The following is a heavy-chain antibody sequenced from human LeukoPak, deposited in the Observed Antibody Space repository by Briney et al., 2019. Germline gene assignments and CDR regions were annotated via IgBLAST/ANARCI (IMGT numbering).Heavy chain of an antibody. D-gene: IGHD2-2*01. V-gene: IGHV3-23*01. J-gene: IGHJ4*02. CDR3: AKNYAPKFDY. Sequence: PGGSLRLSCAVSGFTFSSYAMSWVRQAPGKGLEWVSAISSGGGRTYYADSVKGRFTISRDNSKNTLFLQMNSLRAEDTALYYCAKNYAPKFDYWGQGTLVTVSS. CDR1: GFTFSSYA. CDR2: ISSGGGRT.